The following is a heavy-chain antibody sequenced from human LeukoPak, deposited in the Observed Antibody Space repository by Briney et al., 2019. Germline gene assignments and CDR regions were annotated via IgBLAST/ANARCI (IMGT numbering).Heavy chain of an antibody. V-gene: IGHV3-48*04. Sequence: GGALRLSCAASGFTFSSFSMNWVPPAPGEGLGGVSYISSGSSTIYYADSVKGRFAISRDNANSSLYLQMNSLRAEDAAVYYCARGGIAAAGTSDYWAQGPLVTVSS. CDR1: GFTFSSFS. J-gene: IGHJ4*02. CDR3: ARGGIAAAGTSDY. D-gene: IGHD6-13*01. CDR2: ISSGSSTI.